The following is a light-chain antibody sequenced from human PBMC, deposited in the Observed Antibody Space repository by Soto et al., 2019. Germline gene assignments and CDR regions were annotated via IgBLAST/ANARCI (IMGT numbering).Light chain of an antibody. Sequence: DIQMTQSPSSLSASVGDRVTITCRASQTISGYLNWYQQKPGRAPELLIYGAYSLQSGVPSRFSGSGSGTDFTLTISSLQPEDSAAYYCQQSHSSPLTFGGGTKVDIK. CDR2: GAY. V-gene: IGKV1-39*01. CDR1: QTISGY. J-gene: IGKJ4*01. CDR3: QQSHSSPLT.